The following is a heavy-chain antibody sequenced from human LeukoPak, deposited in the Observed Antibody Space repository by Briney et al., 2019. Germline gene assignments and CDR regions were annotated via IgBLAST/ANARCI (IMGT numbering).Heavy chain of an antibody. CDR2: IYYSGGT. D-gene: IGHD2-2*01. V-gene: IGHV4-30-4*08. J-gene: IGHJ5*02. Sequence: SETLSLTCTVSGGSISSGDYYWSWIRQPPGKGLEWIGYIYYSGGTYYNPSLKSRVTILVDTSKNQFSLKLSSVTAADTAVYYCARADAYCSSTSCYFRFDPWGQGTLVTVSS. CDR1: GGSISSGDYY. CDR3: ARADAYCSSTSCYFRFDP.